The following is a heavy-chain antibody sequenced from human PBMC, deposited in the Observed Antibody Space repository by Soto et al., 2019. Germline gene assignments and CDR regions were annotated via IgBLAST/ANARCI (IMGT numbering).Heavy chain of an antibody. V-gene: IGHV3-48*02. CDR1: GFTFSSYG. CDR2: ISSGSATI. CDR3: ARDSASYSSSSGSYWYFDL. J-gene: IGHJ2*01. D-gene: IGHD6-6*01. Sequence: PWGSLRLSCAASGFTFSSYGMNWVRQAPGKGLEWVSYISSGSATIYYADSVKGRFTISRDNAKNSLYLQVDSLRDEDTAVFYCARDSASYSSSSGSYWYFDLWGRGTLVTVSS.